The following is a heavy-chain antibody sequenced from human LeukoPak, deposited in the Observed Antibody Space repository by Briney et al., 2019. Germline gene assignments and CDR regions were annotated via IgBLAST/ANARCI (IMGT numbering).Heavy chain of an antibody. CDR1: GDSVSSNSAA. D-gene: IGHD3-9*01. V-gene: IGHV6-1*01. CDR2: TYYRSKWYN. CDR3: ARDNYDILTGPVSNYYYGMDV. J-gene: IGHJ6*02. Sequence: SQTLSLTCAISGDSVSSNSAAWNWIRQSPSRGLEWLGRTYYRSKWYNDYAVSVKSRITINPDTSKNQFSLQLNSVTPEDTAVYYCARDNYDILTGPVSNYYYGMDVWGQETTVTVSS.